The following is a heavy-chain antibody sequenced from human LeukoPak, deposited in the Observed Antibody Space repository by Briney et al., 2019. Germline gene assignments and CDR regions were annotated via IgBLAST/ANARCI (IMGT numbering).Heavy chain of an antibody. D-gene: IGHD6-13*01. CDR3: ASSSYSSSWYFAAFDI. CDR2: IYYSGST. V-gene: IGHV4-34*01. J-gene: IGHJ3*02. CDR1: GGSFSGYY. Sequence: SETLSLTCAVYGGSFSGYYWSWIRQPPGKGLEWIGSIYYSGSTYYNPSLKSRVTISVDTSKNQSSLKLSSVTAADTAVYYCASSSYSSSWYFAAFDIWGQGTMVTVSS.